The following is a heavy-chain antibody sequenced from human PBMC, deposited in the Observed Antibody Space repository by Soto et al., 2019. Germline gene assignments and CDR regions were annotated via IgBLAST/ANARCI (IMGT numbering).Heavy chain of an antibody. J-gene: IGHJ4*02. Sequence: SETLSLTCTVSGGSISSSSYYWGWIRQPPGKGLEWIGSIYYSGSTYYNPSLKSRVTISVDTSKNQFSLKLSSVTAADTAVYYCARPYYYGSGSYSNWGQGTLVTVS. V-gene: IGHV4-39*01. CDR3: ARPYYYGSGSYSN. D-gene: IGHD3-10*01. CDR2: IYYSGST. CDR1: GGSISSSSYY.